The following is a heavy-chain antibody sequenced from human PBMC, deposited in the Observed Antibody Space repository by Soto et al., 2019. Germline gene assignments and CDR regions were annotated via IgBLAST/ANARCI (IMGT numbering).Heavy chain of an antibody. CDR2: ISSSSSYT. Sequence: QVQLVESGGGLVKPGGSLRLSCAASGFTFSDYYMSWIRQAPGKGLEWVSYISSSSSYTNYADSVKGRFTISRDNAKNSLYLQMNSLRAEDTAVYYCARGAYYDFWSGTDAFDIWGQGTMVTVSS. J-gene: IGHJ3*02. CDR1: GFTFSDYY. D-gene: IGHD3-3*01. CDR3: ARGAYYDFWSGTDAFDI. V-gene: IGHV3-11*06.